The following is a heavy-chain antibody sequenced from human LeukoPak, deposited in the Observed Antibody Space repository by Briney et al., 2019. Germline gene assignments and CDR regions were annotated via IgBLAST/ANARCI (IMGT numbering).Heavy chain of an antibody. Sequence: GGPLRLSCAASGFTFSDYYMSWIRQAPGKGLEWVSYISSSGSTIYYADSVKGRFTISRDNAKNSLYLQMNSLRAEDTAVYYCARGLPRGYSSLGSVGFAPWGQGTLVTVSS. J-gene: IGHJ5*02. CDR3: ARGLPRGYSSLGSVGFAP. V-gene: IGHV3-11*01. CDR2: ISSSGSTI. D-gene: IGHD6-13*01. CDR1: GFTFSDYY.